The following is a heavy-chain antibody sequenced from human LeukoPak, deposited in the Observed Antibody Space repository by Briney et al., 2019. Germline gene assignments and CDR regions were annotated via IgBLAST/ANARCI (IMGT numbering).Heavy chain of an antibody. D-gene: IGHD3-9*01. CDR3: VIWGDYDVLTGYYVPDY. J-gene: IGHJ4*02. Sequence: PGGSLRLSCLASGFTFSNYAISSVRQAPGKGLEWVSAITVSGTNRYYADSLKGRFTTSRDNSKNTVFLQMNSLRHEDTAIYYCVIWGDYDVLTGYYVPDYWAQGPLDTLAS. CDR1: GFTFSNYA. V-gene: IGHV3-23*01. CDR2: ITVSGTNR.